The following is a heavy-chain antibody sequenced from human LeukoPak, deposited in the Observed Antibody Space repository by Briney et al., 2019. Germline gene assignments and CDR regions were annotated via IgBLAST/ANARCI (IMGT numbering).Heavy chain of an antibody. CDR3: ARITMIDGGY. CDR1: GYTFTSYD. CDR2: MNPNSGST. V-gene: IGHV1-8*01. J-gene: IGHJ4*02. Sequence: ASVKVSCKASGYTFTSYDINWVRQATGQGLEWMGWMNPNSGSTGYAQKFQGRVTMTRNTSISTAYMELSSLRSEDTTVYYCARITMIDGGYWGQGTLVTVSS. D-gene: IGHD3-22*01.